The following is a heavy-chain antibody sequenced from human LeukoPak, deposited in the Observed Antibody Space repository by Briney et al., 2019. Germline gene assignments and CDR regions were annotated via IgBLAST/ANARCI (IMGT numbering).Heavy chain of an antibody. CDR1: GFTVSNNY. CDR3: ARATLDN. Sequence: GGSLRLSCAASGFTVSNNYISWVRQAPGKGLEWVSVIYSGGSTKYADSVKARFTISRDNSKNTVYLQMNSLRADDTTVYYCARATLDNWGQGTLVTVSS. J-gene: IGHJ4*02. V-gene: IGHV3-53*01. CDR2: IYSGGST.